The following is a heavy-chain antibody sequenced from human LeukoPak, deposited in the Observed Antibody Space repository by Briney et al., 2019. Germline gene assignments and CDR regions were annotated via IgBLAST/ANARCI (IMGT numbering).Heavy chain of an antibody. V-gene: IGHV4-34*01. J-gene: IGHJ3*02. CDR1: GGSFSGYY. D-gene: IGHD3-22*01. CDR2: INHSGNT. CDR3: ARVTMIEDAFDI. Sequence: SETLSLTCAVYGGSFSGYYWNWIRQPPGKGLEWIGEINHSGNTNYNPSLKSRVTISGDTSKKQVSLKLSSVTAADTAVYYCARVTMIEDAFDIWGQGTMVTVSS.